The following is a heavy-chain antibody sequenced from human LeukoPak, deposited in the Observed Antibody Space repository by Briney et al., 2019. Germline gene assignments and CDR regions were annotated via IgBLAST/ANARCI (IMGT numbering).Heavy chain of an antibody. CDR2: ISSSSSYI. Sequence: KPGGSLRLSCAASGFTFSSYSMNWVRQAPGKGLEWVSSISSSSSYIYYADSVKGRFTISRDNAKNSLYLQMNSLRAEDTAVYYCARRRYNWNSVDYWGQGTLVTVSS. CDR3: ARRRYNWNSVDY. CDR1: GFTFSSYS. J-gene: IGHJ4*02. D-gene: IGHD1-7*01. V-gene: IGHV3-21*01.